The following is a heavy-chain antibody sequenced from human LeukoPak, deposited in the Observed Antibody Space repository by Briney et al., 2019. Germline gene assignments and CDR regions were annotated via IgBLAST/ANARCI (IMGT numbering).Heavy chain of an antibody. V-gene: IGHV3-53*01. D-gene: IGHD7-27*01. Sequence: GGSLRLSCAASGFTVSSNYMTWVRQAPGKGLEWVSVIDSGGSTYYADSVKGRLTISRDNSKNTLYLQMNSLRAEDTAVYYCTRNWGSDNWFDPWGQGTLVTVSS. CDR1: GFTVSSNY. J-gene: IGHJ5*02. CDR2: IDSGGST. CDR3: TRNWGSDNWFDP.